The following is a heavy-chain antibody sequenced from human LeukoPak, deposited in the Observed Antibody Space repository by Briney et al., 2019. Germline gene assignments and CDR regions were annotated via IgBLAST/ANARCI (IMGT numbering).Heavy chain of an antibody. V-gene: IGHV4-61*02. D-gene: IGHD3-10*01. J-gene: IGHJ6*03. CDR3: VRDLGTMSRGSRRGYDDYYYYMDV. Sequence: PSETLALTCTVSGGSISSGSYYWSWIRQPAGKGLEWIGRIYASGSTNYNPSVKSRVTISVDTSKNQFSLKLSSVTAADTAVYFCVRDLGTMSRGSRRGYDDYYYYMDVWGQGTLVTVSS. CDR1: GGSISSGSYY. CDR2: IYASGST.